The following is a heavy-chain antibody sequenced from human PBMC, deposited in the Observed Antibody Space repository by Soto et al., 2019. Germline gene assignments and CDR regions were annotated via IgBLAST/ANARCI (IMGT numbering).Heavy chain of an antibody. J-gene: IGHJ4*02. V-gene: IGHV4-59*01. CDR3: ASAQTFKYYYDSSGYYGYYEYYFDY. CDR1: GGSISSYY. CDR2: IYYSGST. D-gene: IGHD3-22*01. Sequence: SETLSLTCTVSGGSISSYYWSWIRQPPGKGLEWIGYIYYSGSTNYNPSLKSRVTISVDTSKNQFSLKLSSVTAADTAVYYCASAQTFKYYYDSSGYYGYYEYYFDYWGQGTLVTVAS.